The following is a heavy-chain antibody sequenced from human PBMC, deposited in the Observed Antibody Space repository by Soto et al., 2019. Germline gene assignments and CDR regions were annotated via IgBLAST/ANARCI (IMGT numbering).Heavy chain of an antibody. CDR2: IIPIFGTA. D-gene: IGHD2-2*02. CDR1: GGTFSSYA. V-gene: IGHV1-69*01. J-gene: IGHJ6*02. Sequence: QVQLVQSGAEVKKPGSSVKVSCKASGGTFSSYAISWVRQAPGQGLEWMGGIIPIFGTANYAQKFQGRVTITADEPTSTAYMELSSLRSEETAVYYCARDGYCSSTSCYTDYYYGMDVWGQGTTVTVSS. CDR3: ARDGYCSSTSCYTDYYYGMDV.